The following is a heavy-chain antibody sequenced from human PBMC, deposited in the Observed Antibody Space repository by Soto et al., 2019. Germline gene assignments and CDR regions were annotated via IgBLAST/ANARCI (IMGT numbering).Heavy chain of an antibody. V-gene: IGHV3-30*18. CDR2: ISYDGSNK. Sequence: GGSLRLSCAASGFTFSSYGMHWVRQAPGKGLEWVAVISYDGSNKYYADSVKGRFTISRDKSKNTLYLQMNSLRAEDTAVYYCAKRDYGGNRDYWAQGTLVTVSS. D-gene: IGHD4-17*01. CDR3: AKRDYGGNRDY. CDR1: GFTFSSYG. J-gene: IGHJ4*02.